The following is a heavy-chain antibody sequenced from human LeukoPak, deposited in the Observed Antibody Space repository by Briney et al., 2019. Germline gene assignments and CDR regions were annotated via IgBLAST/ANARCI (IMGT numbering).Heavy chain of an antibody. J-gene: IGHJ6*03. CDR3: ARDFMVRGPMDV. V-gene: IGHV1-2*02. D-gene: IGHD3-10*01. CDR1: GYTFTGYY. CDR2: IKPSSGGT. Sequence: GASVTVTCTASGYTFTGYYIHWVRQAPGQGLEWKGWIKPSSGGTNYAQNFQGRVTMTRDTSINTAYMELSRLRSDDTAVYYCARDFMVRGPMDVWGKGTTVTVSS.